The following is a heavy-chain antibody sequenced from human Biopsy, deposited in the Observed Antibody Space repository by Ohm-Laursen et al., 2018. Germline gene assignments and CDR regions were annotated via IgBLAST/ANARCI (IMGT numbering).Heavy chain of an antibody. CDR1: GGSFTGHY. Sequence: SDTLSLTCTVSGGSFTGHYWTWIRQPPGKGLEWIGHISHTGYTSYKSSLKSRVTISLDTSRKHFSLRLTPLAAADTAVYYCARGSNEYGGLYFPHWGQGTLVTVSS. D-gene: IGHD4-23*01. CDR3: ARGSNEYGGLYFPH. V-gene: IGHV4-59*11. CDR2: ISHTGYT. J-gene: IGHJ1*01.